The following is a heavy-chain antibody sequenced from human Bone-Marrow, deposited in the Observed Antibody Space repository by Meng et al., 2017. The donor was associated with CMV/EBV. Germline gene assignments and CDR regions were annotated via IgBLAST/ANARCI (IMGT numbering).Heavy chain of an antibody. CDR3: ARAPQNGYSSYYYYGMDV. CDR2: VYYSGTT. V-gene: IGHV4-39*07. CDR1: GDSIGGSIHH. Sequence: SETLSLTCTVTGDSIGGSIHHWGWIRQTPGKGLEWIGSVYYSGTTHYNPSLKSRVNISINLSNNQFSLKLRSVTAADTAVYYCARAPQNGYSSYYYYGMDVWGQGTTVTVSS. D-gene: IGHD6-13*01. J-gene: IGHJ6*02.